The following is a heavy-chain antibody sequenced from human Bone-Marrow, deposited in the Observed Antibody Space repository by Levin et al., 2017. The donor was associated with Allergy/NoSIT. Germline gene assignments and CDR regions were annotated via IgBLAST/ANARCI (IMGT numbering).Heavy chain of an antibody. V-gene: IGHV1-18*01. CDR1: GYTFTSYG. D-gene: IGHD3-3*01. CDR2: ISAYNGNT. Sequence: VASVKVSCKASGYTFTSYGISWVRQAPGQGLEWMGWISAYNGNTNYAQKLQGRVTMTTDTSTSTAYMELRSLRSDDTAVYYCARDSRPYDFWSGYYFHYYYMDVWGKGTTVTVSS. CDR3: ARDSRPYDFWSGYYFHYYYMDV. J-gene: IGHJ6*03.